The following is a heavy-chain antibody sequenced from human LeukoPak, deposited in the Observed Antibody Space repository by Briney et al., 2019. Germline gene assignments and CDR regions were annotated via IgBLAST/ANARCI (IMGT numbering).Heavy chain of an antibody. V-gene: IGHV4-4*07. CDR3: AREYSRYYGSGSYNDY. D-gene: IGHD3-10*01. Sequence: SETLSLTCTVSGGSISSYYWSWIRQPAGKGLEWIGRIYTSGSTNYNPSLKSRVTMSVDTSENQFSLKLSSVTAADTAVYYCAREYSRYYGSGSYNDYWGQGTLVTVSS. CDR2: IYTSGST. J-gene: IGHJ4*02. CDR1: GGSISSYY.